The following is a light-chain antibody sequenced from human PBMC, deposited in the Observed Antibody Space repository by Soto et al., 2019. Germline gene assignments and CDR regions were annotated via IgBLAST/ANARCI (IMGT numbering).Light chain of an antibody. CDR3: HQYGSSYT. Sequence: DIVMTQSPLSLPVTPGEPASISCRSSQSLLNRNGYNYLDWYLQKPGQSPQLLIYLGSSRASGVPDRFSGSGSGTDFTLTISRLEPEDFAVYCCHQYGSSYTFGQGTKLEIK. CDR1: QSLLNRNGYNY. CDR2: LGS. V-gene: IGKV2-28*01. J-gene: IGKJ2*01.